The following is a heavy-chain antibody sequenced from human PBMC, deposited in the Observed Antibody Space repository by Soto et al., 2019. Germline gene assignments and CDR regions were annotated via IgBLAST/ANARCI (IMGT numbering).Heavy chain of an antibody. D-gene: IGHD3-22*01. Sequence: SETLSLTCTVSGGSISSYYWSWIRQPPGKGLEWIGYIYNSGRTNYNPSLKSRVTISVDTSKNQFSLKLSSVTAADTAVYYCAREIRDSSGYYTGYYYYGMDVWGQGTTVTVSS. CDR3: AREIRDSSGYYTGYYYYGMDV. J-gene: IGHJ6*02. V-gene: IGHV4-4*08. CDR2: IYNSGRT. CDR1: GGSISSYY.